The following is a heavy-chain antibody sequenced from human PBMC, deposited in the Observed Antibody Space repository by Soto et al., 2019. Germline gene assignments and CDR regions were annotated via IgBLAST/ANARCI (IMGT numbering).Heavy chain of an antibody. Sequence: PGESLKISCKGSGYSFTTYWIIWVRQMPGKGLEWMGRIDPSDSYTTYSPSFQGHVTISADKFISTAYLQWSSLKASDTAVYYCARDYGESVDYFYSGMDVWGQGTTVTVSS. CDR3: ARDYGESVDYFYSGMDV. CDR2: IDPSDSYT. D-gene: IGHD4-17*01. J-gene: IGHJ6*02. V-gene: IGHV5-10-1*01. CDR1: GYSFTTYW.